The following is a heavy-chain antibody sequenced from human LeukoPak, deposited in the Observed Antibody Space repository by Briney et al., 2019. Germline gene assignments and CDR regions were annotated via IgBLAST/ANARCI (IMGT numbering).Heavy chain of an antibody. V-gene: IGHV5-51*01. CDR1: GYSFTSYW. J-gene: IGHJ4*02. D-gene: IGHD6-6*01. CDR2: IYSGDSDT. CDR3: ARVAITGYSSSSDYFDN. Sequence: GESLKISCKGSGYSFTSYWIGWVRQMPGKGLEWMGIIYSGDSDTRYNPSFQGQVTISADRSISTAYLQWSSLKASDTAMYYCARVAITGYSSSSDYFDNWGQGTLVTVSS.